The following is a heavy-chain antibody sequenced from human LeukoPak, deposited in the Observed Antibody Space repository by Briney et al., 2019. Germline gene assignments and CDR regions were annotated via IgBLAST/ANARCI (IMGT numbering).Heavy chain of an antibody. D-gene: IGHD3-22*01. V-gene: IGHV3-21*01. CDR2: ISSSSSYI. Sequence: GGSLRLSCAASGFTFSSYSMNWVRQAPGKGLEWVSSISSSSSYIYYADSVKGRFTISRDNAKNSLYLQMNSLRAEDTAVYYYARDERGYYDSSGYYFDYWGQGTLVTVSS. J-gene: IGHJ4*02. CDR1: GFTFSSYS. CDR3: ARDERGYYDSSGYYFDY.